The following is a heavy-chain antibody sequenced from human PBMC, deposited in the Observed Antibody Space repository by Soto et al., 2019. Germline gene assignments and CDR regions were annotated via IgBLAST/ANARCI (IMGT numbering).Heavy chain of an antibody. Sequence: SETLSLTCTVSGGSIRGYYWSWIRQPPGKGLEWIGYIYSSGTTNYNPSLKSRVTISVDTSNIQFSLKLTSVTAADTAVYYCARCDMSGWYSFDYWAQGTLVTVSS. D-gene: IGHD6-19*01. J-gene: IGHJ4*02. CDR3: ARCDMSGWYSFDY. V-gene: IGHV4-59*12. CDR2: IYSSGTT. CDR1: GGSIRGYY.